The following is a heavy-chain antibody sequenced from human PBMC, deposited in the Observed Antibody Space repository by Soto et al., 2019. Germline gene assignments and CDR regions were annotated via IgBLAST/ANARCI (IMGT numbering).Heavy chain of an antibody. Sequence: LRLSCAASGFTFSDYYMTWIRQAPGKGLEWVSYISSGGSSIYYADSVKGRFTISRDNAKNSLYLQMNSLRAEDTAMYYCASLAIGTIIRGAPDFWGQGTLVTVSS. CDR1: GFTFSDYY. J-gene: IGHJ4*02. CDR2: ISSGGSSI. D-gene: IGHD3-10*01. CDR3: ASLAIGTIIRGAPDF. V-gene: IGHV3-11*01.